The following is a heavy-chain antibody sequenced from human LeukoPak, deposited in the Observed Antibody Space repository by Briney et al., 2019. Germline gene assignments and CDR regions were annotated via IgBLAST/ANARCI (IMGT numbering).Heavy chain of an antibody. CDR3: ARGGAAGIYGMDV. V-gene: IGHV3-30*02. D-gene: IGHD6-13*01. Sequence: PGGSLRLSCAASGFTFSSHGMHWVRQAPGKGLEWVTFISYDGSNKDYADSVKGRSTISRDNSKNTLYLQVDSLRPEDTAVYYCARGGAAGIYGMDVWGQGAIMTVTS. CDR1: GFTFSSHG. J-gene: IGHJ6*02. CDR2: ISYDGSNK.